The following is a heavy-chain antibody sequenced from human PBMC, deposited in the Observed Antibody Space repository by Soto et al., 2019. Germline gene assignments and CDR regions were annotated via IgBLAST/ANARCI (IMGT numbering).Heavy chain of an antibody. CDR3: ASLSAPVDY. D-gene: IGHD2-2*01. J-gene: IGHJ4*02. CDR2: IDTEGRMT. Sequence: GPLRLSCPSSVFPFSSFCMPWVRQVQGKGRRGVSMIDTEGRMTDYADSVKGRFTVSRDNAKSSLYLQMNSLRVEDTAVYHCASLSAPVDYWGQGALVTVSS. CDR1: VFPFSSFC. V-gene: IGHV3-74*01.